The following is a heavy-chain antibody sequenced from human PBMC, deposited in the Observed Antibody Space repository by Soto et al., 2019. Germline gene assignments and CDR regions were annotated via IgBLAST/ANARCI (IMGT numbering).Heavy chain of an antibody. CDR1: GGSISSYY. D-gene: IGHD6-6*01. Sequence: PSETLSLTCTVSGGSISSYYWNWIRQSPGKGLEWIAPLDYSGTTNYNPSLKSRITTSVDPSKKQFSLKMRSVTAADTAVYYCARDSFPPYSSSSKGFDYWGQGSLVTVSS. J-gene: IGHJ4*02. V-gene: IGHV4-59*01. CDR3: ARDSFPPYSSSSKGFDY. CDR2: LDYSGTT.